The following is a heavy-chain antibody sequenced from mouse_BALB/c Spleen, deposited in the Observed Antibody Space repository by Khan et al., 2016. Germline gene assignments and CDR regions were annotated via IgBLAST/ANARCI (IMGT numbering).Heavy chain of an antibody. CDR2: INPSTGYT. CDR3: ARSYGNYFDY. J-gene: IGHJ2*01. V-gene: IGHV1-7*01. CDR1: GYTFTSYW. D-gene: IGHD2-1*01. Sequence: QVQLQQSGAELAKPGASVKMSCKASGYTFTSYWMHWVKQRPGQGLEWIGYINPSTGYTEYNQKFKDKATLTADKSSSTAYMQLSSLTSEDSVVSYCARSYGNYFDYWGQGTTLAVSS.